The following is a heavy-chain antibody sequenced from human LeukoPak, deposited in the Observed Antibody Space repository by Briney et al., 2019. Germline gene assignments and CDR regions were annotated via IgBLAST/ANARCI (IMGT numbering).Heavy chain of an antibody. D-gene: IGHD6-13*01. CDR1: GYTFTGYY. CDR2: INPNSGGT. CDR3: ARDGQHSSSWYQDY. J-gene: IGHJ4*02. Sequence: GASVKVSCKASGYTFTGYYMHWVRQAPGQGLEWMGWINPNSGGTNYAQKFQGRVTMTRDTSISTAYMELSRLRSDDTAVYYCARDGQHSSSWYQDYWGQGTLVTVSS. V-gene: IGHV1-2*02.